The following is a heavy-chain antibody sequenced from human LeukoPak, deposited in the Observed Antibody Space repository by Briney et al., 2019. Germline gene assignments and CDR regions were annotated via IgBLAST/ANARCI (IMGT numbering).Heavy chain of an antibody. D-gene: IGHD3-9*01. CDR1: AFTFSSYG. Sequence: GGSLRLSCAASAFTFSSYGMSWVRQAPGKGLEWVSAISGDGRDIFYADAVKGRFTISRDNSKNTLYLQMNSLRAEDTAVYYCAKYPGYDILTGYFYWGQGTLVTVSS. CDR3: AKYPGYDILTGYFY. V-gene: IGHV3-23*01. J-gene: IGHJ4*02. CDR2: ISGDGRDI.